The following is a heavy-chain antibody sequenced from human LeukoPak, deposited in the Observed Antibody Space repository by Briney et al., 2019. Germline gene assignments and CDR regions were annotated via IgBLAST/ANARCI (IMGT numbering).Heavy chain of an antibody. V-gene: IGHV3-74*01. Sequence: GGSLRLSCAASGFTFSSYWMHWVRQAPGKGLVWVSRINSDGSSTSYADSVKGRFTISRDNAKNSLYLQMNSLRAEDTAVYYCARERGGILTGFHAFDIWGQGTMVTVSS. D-gene: IGHD3-9*01. CDR2: INSDGSST. CDR3: ARERGGILTGFHAFDI. CDR1: GFTFSSYW. J-gene: IGHJ3*02.